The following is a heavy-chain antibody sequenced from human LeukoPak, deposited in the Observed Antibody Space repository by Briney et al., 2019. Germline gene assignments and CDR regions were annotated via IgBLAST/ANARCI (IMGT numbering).Heavy chain of an antibody. CDR2: ISWDGGVT. Sequence: PAGSLRLSCAASGFTFNDHTMHWLRQAPGKGLEWVSLISWDGGVTKYVGSVKRRFTISRDNSNNSLYLQMNSLRTEDTALYYCAKSDHRGDGFNYDYWGQGTLVTVSS. V-gene: IGHV3-43*01. CDR1: GFTFNDHT. CDR3: AKSDHRGDGFNYDY. D-gene: IGHD5-24*01. J-gene: IGHJ4*02.